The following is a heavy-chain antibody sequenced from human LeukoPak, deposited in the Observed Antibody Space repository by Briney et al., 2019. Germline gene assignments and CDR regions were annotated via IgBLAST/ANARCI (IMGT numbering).Heavy chain of an antibody. CDR3: ASSEKWNEPWGAFDI. J-gene: IGHJ3*02. CDR1: GYTFTSYF. D-gene: IGHD1-1*01. CDR2: INPSGGST. Sequence: GASVKVSCKASGYTFTSYFMHWVRQAPGQGLEWMGIINPSGGSTTYAQKSQGRVTMTRDTSTSTVYMELSSLRSEDTAVYYCASSEKWNEPWGAFDIWGQGTMVTVSS. V-gene: IGHV1-46*01.